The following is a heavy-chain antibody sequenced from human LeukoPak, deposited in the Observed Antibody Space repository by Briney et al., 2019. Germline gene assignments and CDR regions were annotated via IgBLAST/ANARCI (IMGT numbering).Heavy chain of an antibody. D-gene: IGHD3-10*01. CDR3: AKGDTVLLWFGELPYYYYGMDV. V-gene: IGHV3-23*01. CDR1: GFTFGSYE. J-gene: IGHJ6*02. CDR2: ISGSGGST. Sequence: GGSLRLSCAASGFTFGSYEMNWVRQAPGKGLEWVSAISGSGGSTYYADSVKGRFTISRDNSKNTLYLQMNSLRAEDTAVYYCAKGDTVLLWFGELPYYYYGMDVWGQGTTVTVSS.